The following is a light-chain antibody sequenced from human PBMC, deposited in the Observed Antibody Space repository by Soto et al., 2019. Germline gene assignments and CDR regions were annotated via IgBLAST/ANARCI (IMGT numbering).Light chain of an antibody. CDR1: NSDVGGYNF. CDR3: SSYTSSSIPYV. V-gene: IGLV2-14*01. CDR2: DVS. J-gene: IGLJ1*01. Sequence: QSALTQPASVSGSPGQSITISCTETNSDVGGYNFVSWYQQHPGKAPKLMIYDVSNRPSGVSNRFSGSKSGNTASLNISGLQAEDEADYYCSSYTSSSIPYVFGIGTKLTVL.